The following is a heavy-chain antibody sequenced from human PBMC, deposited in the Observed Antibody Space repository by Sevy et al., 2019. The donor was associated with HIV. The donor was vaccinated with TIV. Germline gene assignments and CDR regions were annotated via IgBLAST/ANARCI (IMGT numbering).Heavy chain of an antibody. CDR1: GFTFGDYA. J-gene: IGHJ6*02. CDR2: FRSKAYGGTT. CDR3: TRDRSYDILTGYSWTYYYYGMDV. V-gene: IGHV3-49*03. Sequence: GGSLRLSCTASGFTFGDYAMSWFRQAPGKGLEWVGFFRSKAYGGTTEYAASVKGRFTISRDDSKSIAYLQMNSLKTEDTAVYYCTRDRSYDILTGYSWTYYYYGMDVWGQGTTVTVSS. D-gene: IGHD3-9*01.